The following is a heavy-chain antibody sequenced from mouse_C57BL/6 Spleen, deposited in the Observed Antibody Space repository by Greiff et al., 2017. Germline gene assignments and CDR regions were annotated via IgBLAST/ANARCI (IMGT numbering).Heavy chain of an antibody. D-gene: IGHD1-1*01. J-gene: IGHJ2*01. V-gene: IGHV5-17*01. CDR3: ARDYGSSSYYFDY. CDR2: ISSGSSTI. Sequence: EVQVVESGEGLVKPGGSLKLSCAASGFTFSDYGMHWVRQAPEKGLEWVAYISSGSSTIYYADTVKGRFTISRDNAKNTLFLQMTSLRSEDTAMYYCARDYGSSSYYFDYWGQGTTLTVSS. CDR1: GFTFSDYG.